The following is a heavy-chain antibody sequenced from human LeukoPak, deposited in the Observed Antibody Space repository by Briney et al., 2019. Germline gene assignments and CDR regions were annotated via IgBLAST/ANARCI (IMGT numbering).Heavy chain of an antibody. D-gene: IGHD3-22*01. J-gene: IGHJ4*02. CDR2: IQEDGSDK. V-gene: IGHV3-7*01. CDR1: GFTFSNYW. CDR3: ARDLDYSDRNGPYPAY. Sequence: PGGSLRLSCAASGFTFSNYWMTWVRQTPGKGLEWVANIQEDGSDKRYVDSVKGRFTISRDNARNSLYLQMNSLRVEDTAVYYCARDLDYSDRNGPYPAYWGQGTLVTVSS.